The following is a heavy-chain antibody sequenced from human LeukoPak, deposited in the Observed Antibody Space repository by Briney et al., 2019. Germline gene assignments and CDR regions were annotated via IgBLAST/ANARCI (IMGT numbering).Heavy chain of an antibody. D-gene: IGHD3-16*02. J-gene: IGHJ6*04. Sequence: GGSLRLSCVALEFEPTYFWMTWVRRAPGKGLEWVANINPDGSEGFYLDSVRGRFTISRDNAKKSLYLQMNSLRAEDTAVYYCATFVGTVSGSYTVPGGLLVWGKGTTVSVPS. CDR1: EFEPTYFW. CDR2: INPDGSEG. CDR3: ATFVGTVSGSYTVPGGLLV. V-gene: IGHV3-7*01.